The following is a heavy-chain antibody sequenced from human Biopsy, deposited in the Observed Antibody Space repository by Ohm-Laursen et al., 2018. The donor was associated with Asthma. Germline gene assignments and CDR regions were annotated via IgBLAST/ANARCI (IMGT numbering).Heavy chain of an antibody. CDR3: ASYEVVTAILPMDV. V-gene: IGHV3-30*03. D-gene: IGHD2-21*02. CDR1: GFTFSRYG. J-gene: IGHJ6*02. Sequence: RSLRLSCAASGFTFSRYGMHWGRQTPGKGLEWVAVISFDGSNKYYGDSVKGRFTIARDNSKNTVYLQMNSLRAEDTAVYYCASYEVVTAILPMDVWGQGTTVTVSS. CDR2: ISFDGSNK.